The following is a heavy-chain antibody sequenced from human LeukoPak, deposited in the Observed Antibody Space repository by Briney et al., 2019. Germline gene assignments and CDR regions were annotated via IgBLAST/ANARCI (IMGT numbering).Heavy chain of an antibody. V-gene: IGHV4-34*01. CDR3: ARGRMPVPGEYELQPPLW. Sequence: SETLSLTCAVYGGSLSGYYWSWIRQPPGKGLEWIGEINHSGTTNYNPSLKSRVTISVDTSKNQFSLRLSSVTAADTAMYYCARGRMPVPGEYELQPPLWWDQGTLVTVSS. CDR1: GGSLSGYY. CDR2: INHSGTT. J-gene: IGHJ4*02. D-gene: IGHD1-1*01.